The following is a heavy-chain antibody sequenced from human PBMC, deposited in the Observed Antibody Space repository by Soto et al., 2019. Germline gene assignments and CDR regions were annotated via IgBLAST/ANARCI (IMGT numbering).Heavy chain of an antibody. J-gene: IGHJ4*02. CDR3: ARVTFYQGAAAGSYYFDY. D-gene: IGHD6-13*01. V-gene: IGHV4-59*01. Sequence: KPSVRLCRTCTVARGSLSSYNRSWVRQPPVKALELIGYIYYSASTNYKPSVKSRVTISVDTSKNQFSLKRSSVTAADTAVYYCARVTFYQGAAAGSYYFDYWGQGTLVTVS. CDR1: RGSLSSYN. CDR2: IYYSAST.